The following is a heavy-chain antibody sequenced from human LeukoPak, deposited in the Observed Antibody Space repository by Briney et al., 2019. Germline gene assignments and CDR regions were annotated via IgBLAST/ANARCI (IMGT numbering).Heavy chain of an antibody. J-gene: IGHJ4*02. CDR3: ARYTWNSIDY. CDR1: GPSITSYY. V-gene: IGHV4-4*07. D-gene: IGHD1-7*01. CDR2: MYISGST. Sequence: KTSETLSLTCTVSGPSITSYYWTCIRQPAGKGLESIGRMYISGSTNYNPSLRSRVTMSIDASKNQFSLKLSSVTAADTAVYYCARYTWNSIDYWGQGTLVTVSS.